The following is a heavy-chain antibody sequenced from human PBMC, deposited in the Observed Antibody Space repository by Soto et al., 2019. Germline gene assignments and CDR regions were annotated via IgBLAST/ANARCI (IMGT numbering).Heavy chain of an antibody. Sequence: ASVKVSCKASGYTFSNYGITWVRQAPGQGLEWKGWVSAYNRNTNHAQKFEGRVTMTTDTSTSTAYMELRSLRSDDTAVYYCARVVVVAAHYYYYGMDVWGQGTTVTVSS. J-gene: IGHJ6*02. D-gene: IGHD2-15*01. CDR3: ARVVVVAAHYYYYGMDV. CDR1: GYTFSNYG. V-gene: IGHV1-18*04. CDR2: VSAYNRNT.